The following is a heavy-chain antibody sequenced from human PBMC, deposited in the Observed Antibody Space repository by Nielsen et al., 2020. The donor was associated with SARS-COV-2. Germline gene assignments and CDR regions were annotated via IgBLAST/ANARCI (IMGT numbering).Heavy chain of an antibody. D-gene: IGHD1-26*01. CDR1: GFTFSSHS. CDR3: ARVPHSYFYAMDV. CDR2: ISRGSSYT. J-gene: IGHJ6*01. Sequence: GGSLRLSCAASGFTFSSHSMNWVRQAPGKGLEWVSSISRGSSYTYYADSVKGRFTISRDNAKNSLYLQMDRLRADDTAVYYCARVPHSYFYAMDVWGRGTTVTVSS. V-gene: IGHV3-21*01.